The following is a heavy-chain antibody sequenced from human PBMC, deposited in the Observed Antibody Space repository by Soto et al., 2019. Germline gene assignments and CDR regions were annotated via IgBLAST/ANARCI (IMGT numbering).Heavy chain of an antibody. Sequence: PGGSLRLSCLASGFNFDGYWMTWVRHTPRKGLEWVANIKHDAGEVHYVDSVKGRFTIYRDNSRHSLYLQMNSLRVEYTGIYYCAREKSVLDGIGDLWGRGTRVTVSS. CDR2: IKHDAGEV. D-gene: IGHD1-20*01. V-gene: IGHV3-7*01. J-gene: IGHJ4*02. CDR3: AREKSVLDGIGDL. CDR1: GFNFDGYW.